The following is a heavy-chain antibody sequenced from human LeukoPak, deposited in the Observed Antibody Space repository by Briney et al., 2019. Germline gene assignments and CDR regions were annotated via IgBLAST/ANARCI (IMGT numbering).Heavy chain of an antibody. Sequence: ASVKVSCKASAYTFSDYYMHWVRQAPGRGLEWMGWINPNSGATDYAEKFQGRVTMTRDTSISTAYMDLSRLRSDDTAVYFCARGMVRGNFDYWGQGTLVTVSS. CDR2: INPNSGAT. D-gene: IGHD3-10*01. CDR3: ARGMVRGNFDY. V-gene: IGHV1-2*02. CDR1: AYTFSDYY. J-gene: IGHJ4*02.